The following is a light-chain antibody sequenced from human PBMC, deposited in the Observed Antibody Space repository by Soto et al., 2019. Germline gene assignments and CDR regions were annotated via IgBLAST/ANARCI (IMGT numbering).Light chain of an antibody. CDR2: GAS. CDR3: QQYNNWPPWT. J-gene: IGKJ1*01. Sequence: EMVMTQSPATLSVSPGERATLSCRASQSVRNNLAWYQQKPGQAPRLLIYGASTRATGIPARFSGSGSGTEFTLTISSLYSEDCAVYYCQQYNNWPPWTFGQGTKVDIK. V-gene: IGKV3-15*01. CDR1: QSVRNN.